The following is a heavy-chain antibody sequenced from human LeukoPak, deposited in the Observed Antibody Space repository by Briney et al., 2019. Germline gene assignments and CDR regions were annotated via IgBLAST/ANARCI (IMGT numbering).Heavy chain of an antibody. D-gene: IGHD6-13*01. CDR3: ARDQIAAAGIRYFDY. Sequence: GSLRLSCAASGFTFSSYGMHWVRQAPGKGLEWVAVIWYDGSNKYYADSVKGRFTISRDNSKNTLYLQMNSLRAEDTAVYYCARDQIAAAGIRYFDYWGQGTLVTVSS. V-gene: IGHV3-33*01. CDR1: GFTFSSYG. J-gene: IGHJ4*02. CDR2: IWYDGSNK.